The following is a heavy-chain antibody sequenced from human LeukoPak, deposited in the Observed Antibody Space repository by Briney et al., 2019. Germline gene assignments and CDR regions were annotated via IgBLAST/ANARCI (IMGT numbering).Heavy chain of an antibody. J-gene: IGHJ4*02. CDR1: GFTFSSYG. CDR2: ISYDGSNK. D-gene: IGHD3-10*01. CDR3: ARDRGIYGSGSYSDY. V-gene: IGHV3-30*03. Sequence: GGSLRLSCAASGFTFSSYGMHWVRQAPGKGLEWVAVISYDGSNKYYADSVKGRFTISRDNSKNTLYLQMNSLRAEDTAVYFCARDRGIYGSGSYSDYWGQGTLVTVSS.